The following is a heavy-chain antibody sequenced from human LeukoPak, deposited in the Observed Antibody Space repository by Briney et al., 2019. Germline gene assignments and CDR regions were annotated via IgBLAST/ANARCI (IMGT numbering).Heavy chain of an antibody. J-gene: IGHJ4*02. CDR3: ARIYGDNVPDY. CDR2: ISSSGSTI. V-gene: IGHV3-11*04. D-gene: IGHD4-17*01. Sequence: PSETLSLTCTVSGGSISSSSYYWGWIRQAPGKGLEWVSYISSSGSTIYYADSVKGRFTISRDNAKNSLYLQMNSLRAEDTAVYYCARIYGDNVPDYWGQGTLVTVSS. CDR1: GGSISSSSYY.